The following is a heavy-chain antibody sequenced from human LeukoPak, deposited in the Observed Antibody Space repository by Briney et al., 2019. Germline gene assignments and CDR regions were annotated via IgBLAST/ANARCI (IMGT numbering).Heavy chain of an antibody. CDR3: ARTLYSSSWYYFDY. CDR2: INPNSGGT. J-gene: IGHJ4*02. V-gene: IGHV1-2*02. CDR1: VYTLTDYY. Sequence: ASVKVSCKASVYTLTDYYMHGGRQAPGQGLEWMGWINPNSGGTNYAQKFQGRVTMTRDTSISTAYMELSRLRSNDRAVYYCARTLYSSSWYYFDYWGQGTLVTVSS. D-gene: IGHD6-13*01.